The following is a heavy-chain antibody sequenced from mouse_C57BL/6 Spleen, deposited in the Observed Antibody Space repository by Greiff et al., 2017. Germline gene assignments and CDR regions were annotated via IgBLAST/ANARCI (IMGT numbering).Heavy chain of an antibody. Sequence: VKLMESGPGLVAPSQSLSITCTVSGFSLTSYAISWVRQPPGKGLEWLGVIWTGGGTNYNSALKSRLSISKDNSKSQVFLKMNSLQTDDTARYYCARNRGDYVDAMDYWGQGTSVTVSS. CDR1: GFSLTSYA. V-gene: IGHV2-9-1*01. CDR3: ARNRGDYVDAMDY. J-gene: IGHJ4*01. CDR2: IWTGGGT. D-gene: IGHD2-4*01.